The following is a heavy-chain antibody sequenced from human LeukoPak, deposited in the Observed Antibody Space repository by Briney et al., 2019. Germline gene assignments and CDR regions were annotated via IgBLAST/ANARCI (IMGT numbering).Heavy chain of an antibody. Sequence: HSETLSLTCTVSGGSISSYYWSWIRQPPGKGLEWIGYIYYSGSTNYNPSLKSRVTISVDTSKNQFSLKLSSVTAADTAVYYCARHSGYYYYYGMDVWGQGTTVTVSS. CDR3: ARHSGYYYYYGMDV. CDR2: IYYSGST. V-gene: IGHV4-59*08. J-gene: IGHJ6*02. CDR1: GGSISSYY.